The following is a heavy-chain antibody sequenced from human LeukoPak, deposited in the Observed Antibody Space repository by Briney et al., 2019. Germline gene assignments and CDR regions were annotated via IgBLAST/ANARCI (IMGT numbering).Heavy chain of an antibody. CDR1: GYSFSTYW. CDR3: ARRVGTSWHFDY. V-gene: IGHV5-51*01. CDR2: IYPGDSDT. D-gene: IGHD6-13*01. J-gene: IGHJ4*02. Sequence: GGSLKISCKASGYSFSTYWIVWVRQMPGKGLEWMGIIYPGDSDTRYSPSFQGQVTISADKSISSAYLQWSSLKASDTAMYYCARRVGTSWHFDYWGQGTLVTVSS.